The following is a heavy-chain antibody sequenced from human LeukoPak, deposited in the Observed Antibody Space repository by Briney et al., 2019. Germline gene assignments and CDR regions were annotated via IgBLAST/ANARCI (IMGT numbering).Heavy chain of an antibody. V-gene: IGHV3-30*18. Sequence: RPGGSLRLSCAASGFTFSSYGMHWVRQAPGKGLEWVAVISYDGSNKYYADSVKGRFTISRDNSKNTLYLQMNSLRAEDTAVYYCAKAGYSYGFGMDVWGKGTTVTVSS. D-gene: IGHD5-18*01. J-gene: IGHJ6*03. CDR1: GFTFSSYG. CDR3: AKAGYSYGFGMDV. CDR2: ISYDGSNK.